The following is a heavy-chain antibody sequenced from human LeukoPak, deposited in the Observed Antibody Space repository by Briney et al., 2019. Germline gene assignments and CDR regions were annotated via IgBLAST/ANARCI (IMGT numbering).Heavy chain of an antibody. Sequence: ASVKVSCKASGYTFTSYYMHWVRQAPGQGLEWMGIINPSGGSTSYAQKFQGRVTMTRVMSTSTVYMELSSLRSEDTAVYYCARASGGFITIFWDYYYMDVWGKGTTVTVSS. CDR3: ARASGGFITIFWDYYYMDV. CDR1: GYTFTSYY. CDR2: INPSGGST. D-gene: IGHD3-9*01. J-gene: IGHJ6*03. V-gene: IGHV1-46*01.